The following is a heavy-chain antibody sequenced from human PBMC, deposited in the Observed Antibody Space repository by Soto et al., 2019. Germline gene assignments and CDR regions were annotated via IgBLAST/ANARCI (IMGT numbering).Heavy chain of an antibody. V-gene: IGHV3-48*04. CDR2: ISSSSSTI. CDR3: ASPPRKSSSWFDY. J-gene: IGHJ4*02. D-gene: IGHD6-13*01. Sequence: GGSLRLSCAASGFTFSSYSMNWVRQAPGKGLEWVSYISSSSSTIYYADSVKGRFTISRDNAKNSLYLQMNSLRAEDTAVYYCASPPRKSSSWFDYWGQGTLVTVSS. CDR1: GFTFSSYS.